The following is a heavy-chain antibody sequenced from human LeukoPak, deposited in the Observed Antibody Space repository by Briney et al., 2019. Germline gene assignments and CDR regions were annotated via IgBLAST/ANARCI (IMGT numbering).Heavy chain of an antibody. CDR3: ARAGYSSPTFDY. J-gene: IGHJ4*02. D-gene: IGHD5-24*01. CDR2: IIPLLGTT. CDR1: GGTFSNYA. Sequence: SVKVSCKASGGTFSNYAVSWVRQAPGQGLEWMGGIIPLLGTTNYAQKFQGRVTVSTDESASTAYLELDSLRSEDTAVYYCARAGYSSPTFDYWGQGTLVIVSS. V-gene: IGHV1-69*05.